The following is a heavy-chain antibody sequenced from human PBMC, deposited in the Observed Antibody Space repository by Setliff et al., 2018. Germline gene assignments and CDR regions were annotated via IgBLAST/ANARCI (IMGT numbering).Heavy chain of an antibody. J-gene: IGHJ6*03. V-gene: IGHV4-34*01. CDR2: INHSGNT. CDR1: GVSLSDYY. CDR3: AREGPESDSSGYMDV. Sequence: SETLSLTCTVYGVSLSDYYWGWVRQSPGKGLDWIGEINHSGNTNYDPSLEGRISISVDPSKNQFSLKVTSVTAADTAVYYCAREGPESDSSGYMDVWGQGTTVTVSS. D-gene: IGHD3-22*01.